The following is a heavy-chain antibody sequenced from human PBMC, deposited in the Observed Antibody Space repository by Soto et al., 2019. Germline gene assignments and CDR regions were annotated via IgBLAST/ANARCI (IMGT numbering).Heavy chain of an antibody. D-gene: IGHD3-22*01. Sequence: QVQLVESGGGVVQPGRSLRLSCAASGFTFSSYGMHWVRQAPGKGLEWVAVISYDGSNKYYADSVKGRFTISRDNSKNTLYLQMNSLRAEDTAVYYCAKDAVVIDYWGKGTLVTVSS. J-gene: IGHJ4*02. CDR3: AKDAVVIDY. V-gene: IGHV3-30*18. CDR1: GFTFSSYG. CDR2: ISYDGSNK.